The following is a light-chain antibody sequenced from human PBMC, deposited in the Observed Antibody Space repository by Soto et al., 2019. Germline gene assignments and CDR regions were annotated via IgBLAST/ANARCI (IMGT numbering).Light chain of an antibody. CDR1: QGIGIY. V-gene: IGKV1-27*01. CDR3: QKYNSAPLT. Sequence: DIQMTQSPSSLSASLGDRVTITCRASQGIGIYLAWFQQRPGKVPKLLIYAASTLQSGLPSRFSCSGSGTDFTLTISSLQPEDVATYYCQKYNSAPLTFGGGTRVEIK. J-gene: IGKJ4*01. CDR2: AAS.